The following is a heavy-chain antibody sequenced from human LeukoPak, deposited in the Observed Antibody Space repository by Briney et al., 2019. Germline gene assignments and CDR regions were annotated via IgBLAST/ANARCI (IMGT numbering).Heavy chain of an antibody. Sequence: GRTLRLSCAASGFTFSDYYMSWVRQAPGRGLEWVTYISSSGSTIYYADSVKGRFTISRDNAKNSLYLQMNSLRAEDTAVYYCARAVGTSDWFDPWGQGTLVTVSS. V-gene: IGHV3-11*01. CDR1: GFTFSDYY. J-gene: IGHJ5*02. CDR2: ISSSGSTI. CDR3: ARAVGTSDWFDP.